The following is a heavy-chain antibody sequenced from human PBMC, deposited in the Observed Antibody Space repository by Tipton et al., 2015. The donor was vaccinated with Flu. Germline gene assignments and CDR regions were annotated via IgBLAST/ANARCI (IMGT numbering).Heavy chain of an antibody. D-gene: IGHD3-3*01. CDR1: GGSISSYY. CDR3: ARQYDFWSGLFDP. CDR2: IYYSGST. J-gene: IGHJ5*02. V-gene: IGHV4-59*08. Sequence: TLSLTCTVSGGSISSYYWSWIRQPPGKGLEWIGYIYYSGSTNYNPSLKSRVTISVDTSKNQFSLKLSSVTAADTAVYYCARQYDFWSGLFDPWGQGTLVTGSS.